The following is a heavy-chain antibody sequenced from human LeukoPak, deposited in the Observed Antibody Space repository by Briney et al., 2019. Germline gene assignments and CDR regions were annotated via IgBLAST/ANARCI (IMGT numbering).Heavy chain of an antibody. CDR2: IIPIFGTA. J-gene: IGHJ4*02. V-gene: IGHV1-69*05. CDR3: ARLRLGELSAFDY. D-gene: IGHD3-16*02. CDR1: GGTFSSYA. Sequence: SVKVSCKVSGGTFSSYAISWVRQAPGQGLEWMGRIIPIFGTANYAQKFQGRVTITTDESTSTAYMGLSSLRSEDTAVYYCARLRLGELSAFDYWGQGTLVTVSS.